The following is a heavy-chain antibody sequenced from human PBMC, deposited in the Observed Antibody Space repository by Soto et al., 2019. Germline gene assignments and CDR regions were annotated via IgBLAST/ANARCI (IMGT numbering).Heavy chain of an antibody. CDR1: GGSISSDYYS. V-gene: IGHV4-30-2*01. CDR2: IYHGGST. D-gene: IGHD3-16*01. CDR3: ARLNRLRNDALHI. J-gene: IGHJ3*02. Sequence: QVQLQESGSGLVKPSETLSLTCAVSGGSISSDYYSWSWIRQPPGKDLEWIGYIYHGGSTYYNPSLRSRVTLSADTSKNHFSLRLTSVTAADTAVYSCARLNRLRNDALHIWGQGTLVAVSS.